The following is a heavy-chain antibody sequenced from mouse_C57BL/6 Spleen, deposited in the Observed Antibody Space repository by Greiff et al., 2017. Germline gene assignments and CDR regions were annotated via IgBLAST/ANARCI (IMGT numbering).Heavy chain of an antibody. V-gene: IGHV3-6*01. CDR1: GYSITSGYY. CDR2: ISYDGSN. Sequence: DVKLVESGPGLVKPSQSLSLTCSVTGYSITSGYYWNWIRQFPGNKLEWMGYISYDGSNNYNPSLKNRISITRDTSKNQFFLKLNSVTTEDTATYYCAHYYGSSTPYFGVWGTGTTVTVSS. CDR3: AHYYGSSTPYFGV. D-gene: IGHD1-1*01. J-gene: IGHJ1*03.